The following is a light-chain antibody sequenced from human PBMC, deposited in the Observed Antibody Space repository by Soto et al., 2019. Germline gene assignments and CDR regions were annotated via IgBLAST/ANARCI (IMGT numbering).Light chain of an antibody. CDR2: EAS. CDR1: NSDVGSHNF. J-gene: IGLJ3*02. V-gene: IGLV2-23*01. Sequence: QSALTQPASVSGSPGQSITISCTGTNSDVGSHNFVSWYQQYPGKAPKLLIYEASKRPSGLSNRFSGSKSGNTASLTISGHQAEDEADYYCCSLTNGATWVFGRGTKLTVL. CDR3: CSLTNGATWV.